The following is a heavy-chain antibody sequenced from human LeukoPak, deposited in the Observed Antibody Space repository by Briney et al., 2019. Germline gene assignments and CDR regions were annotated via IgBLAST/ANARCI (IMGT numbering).Heavy chain of an antibody. CDR2: ISSSSSYT. CDR1: GIPFRDFY. D-gene: IGHD3-22*01. CDR3: ATEGGKYDSSGYYQAYDAFDI. V-gene: IGHV3-11*05. J-gene: IGHJ3*02. Sequence: KPGGSLRLSCVVSGIPFRDFYMKWMRQAPGKGLKWISYISSSSSYTDYAESVKGRFTISRDNAKSALYLQMNDLRAGDTAIYYCATEGGKYDSSGYYQAYDAFDIWGQGTMVTVAS.